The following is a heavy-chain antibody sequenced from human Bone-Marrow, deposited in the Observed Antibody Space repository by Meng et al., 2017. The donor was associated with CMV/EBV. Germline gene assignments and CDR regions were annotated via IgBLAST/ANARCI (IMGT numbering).Heavy chain of an antibody. J-gene: IGHJ3*02. CDR2: ISSSGSTI. CDR3: ARDKEQYAFDI. CDR1: GFTFSSYE. D-gene: IGHD6-19*01. V-gene: IGHV3-48*03. Sequence: GGSRRLSCAASGFTFSSYEMNWVRQAPGKGLEGVSYISSSGSTIYYADSVKGRFTIPRDNAKNSLYLQMNSLRAEDTAVYYCARDKEQYAFDIWGQGTMVTVSS.